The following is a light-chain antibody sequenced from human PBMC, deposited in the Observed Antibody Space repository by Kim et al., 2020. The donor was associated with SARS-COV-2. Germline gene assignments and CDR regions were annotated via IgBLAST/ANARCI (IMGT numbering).Light chain of an antibody. CDR3: QQYGNSPYT. Sequence: SPGERATLSCRASQSVTSDYLAWYQQKPGRPPRLLISGASSRATVIPDRFSGSGSGTDFTLAISRLETEDFAVYYCQQYGNSPYTFGQGTKLEI. J-gene: IGKJ2*01. V-gene: IGKV3-20*01. CDR1: QSVTSDY. CDR2: GAS.